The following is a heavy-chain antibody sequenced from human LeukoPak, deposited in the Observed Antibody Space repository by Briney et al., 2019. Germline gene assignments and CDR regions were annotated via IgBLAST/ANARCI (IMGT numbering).Heavy chain of an antibody. CDR3: ARDLEGYHYGSGNYPQ. CDR1: GYTFTGYY. CDR2: INPNSGGT. J-gene: IGHJ4*02. D-gene: IGHD3-10*01. V-gene: IGHV1-2*02. Sequence: ASVKVSCKASGYTFTGYYMHWVRQAPGQGLEWMGWINPNSGGTNYAQKFQGRATMTRDTSISTAYMELSSLTSDDTAVYYCARDLEGYHYGSGNYPQWGQGTLITVFS.